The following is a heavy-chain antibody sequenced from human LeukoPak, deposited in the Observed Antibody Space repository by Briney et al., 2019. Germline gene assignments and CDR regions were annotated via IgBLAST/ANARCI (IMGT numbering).Heavy chain of an antibody. V-gene: IGHV3-30*02. Sequence: HPGRSLRLSCAASGFTFSSYGMHWVRQAPGKGLEWVAFIRYDGSNKYYADSVKGGFTISRDNSKNTLYLQMNSVRAEDTAVYYCAKDIVVVPAAIILSVAFDIWGQGTMVTVSS. J-gene: IGHJ3*02. CDR2: IRYDGSNK. D-gene: IGHD2-2*01. CDR1: GFTFSSYG. CDR3: AKDIVVVPAAIILSVAFDI.